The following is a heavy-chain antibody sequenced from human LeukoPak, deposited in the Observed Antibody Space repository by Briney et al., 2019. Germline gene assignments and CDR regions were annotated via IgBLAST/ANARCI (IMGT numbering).Heavy chain of an antibody. V-gene: IGHV4-39*07. CDR3: AREGDLIWFGELFVGNYYMDV. CDR1: GGSISSSSYY. J-gene: IGHJ6*03. CDR2: IYYSGST. D-gene: IGHD3-10*01. Sequence: SETLSLTCTVFGGSISSSSYYWGWIRQPPGKGLEWIGSIYYSGSTYYNPSLKSRVTISVDASKNQFSLKLSSVTAADTAVYYCAREGDLIWFGELFVGNYYMDVWGKGTTVTVSS.